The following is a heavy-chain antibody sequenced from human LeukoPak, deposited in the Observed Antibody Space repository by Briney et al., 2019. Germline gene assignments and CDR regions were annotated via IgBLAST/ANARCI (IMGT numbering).Heavy chain of an antibody. Sequence: HPGGSLRLSCAASGFTFNNAWMNWVRQAPGKGLEWVSAISGSGGSTYYADSVKGRFTISRDNSKNTLYLQMNSLRAEDTAVYYCAKVRSYRSYPSYFDYWGQGTLVTVSS. D-gene: IGHD3-16*02. J-gene: IGHJ4*02. V-gene: IGHV3-23*01. CDR1: GFTFNNAW. CDR2: ISGSGGST. CDR3: AKVRSYRSYPSYFDY.